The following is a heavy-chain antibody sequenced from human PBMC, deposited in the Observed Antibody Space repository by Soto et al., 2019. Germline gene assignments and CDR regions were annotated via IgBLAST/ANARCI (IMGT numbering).Heavy chain of an antibody. Sequence: PGGSLRLSCAASGFTFGSYWMNWVRQAPGKGLVWVSRIDSDGISTTYADSVKGRFTTSRDNAKNTLYLQMSSLRVEDTAVYYCARGRPYGMDVWGPGTTLTVSS. V-gene: IGHV3-74*01. CDR1: GFTFGSYW. J-gene: IGHJ6*02. CDR3: ARGRPYGMDV. CDR2: IDSDGIST.